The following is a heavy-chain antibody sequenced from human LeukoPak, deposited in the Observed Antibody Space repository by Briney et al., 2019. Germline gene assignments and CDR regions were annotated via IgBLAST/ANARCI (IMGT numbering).Heavy chain of an antibody. CDR2: IYYSGST. J-gene: IGHJ4*02. V-gene: IGHV4-39*01. Sequence: SETLSLTCTVSGGSISSSSYYWSWIRQPPGKGLEWIGSIYYSGSTYYNPSLKSRVTISVDTSKNQFSLKQSSVTAADTAVYYCARHVRDSSGRAADYWGQGTLVTVSS. CDR1: GGSISSSSYY. CDR3: ARHVRDSSGRAADY. D-gene: IGHD6-19*01.